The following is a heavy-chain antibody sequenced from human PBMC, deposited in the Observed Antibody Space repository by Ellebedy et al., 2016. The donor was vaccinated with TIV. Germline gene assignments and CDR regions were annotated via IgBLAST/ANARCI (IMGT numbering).Heavy chain of an antibody. D-gene: IGHD3-10*01. CDR3: ARAYGSGSYYLYYFDY. Sequence: MPSETLSLTCTVSGDSISNYYWSWIRQPPGKGLEWIGYIYNSGSTNYNPSLTSRVTIAVDTSKNQFSLKLSSVTAADTAVYYCARAYGSGSYYLYYFDYWGQGTLVTVSS. CDR2: IYNSGST. V-gene: IGHV4-59*01. J-gene: IGHJ4*02. CDR1: GDSISNYY.